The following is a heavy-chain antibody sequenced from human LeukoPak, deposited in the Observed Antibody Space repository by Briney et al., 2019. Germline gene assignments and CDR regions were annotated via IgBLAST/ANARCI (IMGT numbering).Heavy chain of an antibody. CDR3: ARGGKATVVTM. J-gene: IGHJ4*02. CDR1: GGSINSYY. CDR2: IYSSGST. Sequence: SETLSLTCTVSGGSINSYYWSWIRQPAGKGLEWIGRIYSSGSTNYNPPLKSRVSMSVDTSKDQFSLKLTSVTATDTAVYYCARGGKATVVTMWGQGILVTVSS. D-gene: IGHD4-23*01. V-gene: IGHV4-4*07.